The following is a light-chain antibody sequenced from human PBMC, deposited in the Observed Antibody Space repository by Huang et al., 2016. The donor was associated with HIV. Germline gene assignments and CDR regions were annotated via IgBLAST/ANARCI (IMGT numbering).Light chain of an antibody. CDR3: QKYNSAPIT. J-gene: IGKJ5*01. CDR1: QDIDNY. V-gene: IGKV1-27*01. CDR2: AAS. Sequence: DIQMTPSPSSLSASVGDSVTITCRASQDIDNYLAWYQQKPGKGTKLRIFAASALKAGVPPRFSGSGSGTHFILNISSLQPDDVATYYCQKYNSAPITFGQGTRLEI.